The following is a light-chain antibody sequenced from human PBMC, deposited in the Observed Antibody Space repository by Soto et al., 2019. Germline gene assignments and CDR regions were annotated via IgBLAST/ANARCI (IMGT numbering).Light chain of an antibody. CDR1: SSDVGGYNY. Sequence: QSVLTQPASVSGSPGQSITISCTGTSSDVGGYNYVSWYQQHPGKAPKLIIYEVSNRPTGVSNRFSGSKSGHTASLTISGLQSEDEADYFCTSYTSSSTLDVSGTGTKATVL. J-gene: IGLJ1*01. V-gene: IGLV2-14*01. CDR3: TSYTSSSTLDV. CDR2: EVS.